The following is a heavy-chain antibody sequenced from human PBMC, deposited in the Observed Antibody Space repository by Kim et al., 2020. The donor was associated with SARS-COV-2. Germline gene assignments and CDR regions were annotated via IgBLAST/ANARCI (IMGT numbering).Heavy chain of an antibody. D-gene: IGHD6-19*01. Sequence: YSAESVKSRYTISRDNSKKTLYLQMNSLRAEETAVYYCFIAVGVSGAFDIWGQGTMVTVSS. J-gene: IGHJ3*02. CDR3: FIAVGVSGAFDI. V-gene: IGHV3-30*01.